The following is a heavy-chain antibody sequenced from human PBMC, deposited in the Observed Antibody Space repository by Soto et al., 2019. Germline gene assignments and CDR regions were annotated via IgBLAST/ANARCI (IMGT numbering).Heavy chain of an antibody. J-gene: IGHJ4*02. CDR1: GFTFSNAW. CDR3: TAVYGSGPYFVY. Sequence: EVQLVESGGGLVKPGGSLRLSCAASGFTFSNAWMSWVRQAPGKGLEWVGRIKSKTDGGTTDYAAPVKGRFTISRDDSKNTLYLQMNSLKTEDTAVYYCTAVYGSGPYFVYWGQGTLVTVSS. V-gene: IGHV3-15*01. CDR2: IKSKTDGGTT. D-gene: IGHD3-10*01.